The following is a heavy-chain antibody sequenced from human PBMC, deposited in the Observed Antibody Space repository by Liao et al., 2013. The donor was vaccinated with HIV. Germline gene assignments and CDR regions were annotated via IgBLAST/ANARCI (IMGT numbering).Heavy chain of an antibody. CDR3: AREGDFRINFYYYYMDV. D-gene: IGHD3-16*01. Sequence: QVQVQQWGAGLLKPSETLSLTCAVFGGSFSGSYWNWIRQPPGKGLEWIGEVNHSGSSNYSPSLRSRVTISLDTSKNQFSLNVRSVTAADTAVYYCAREGDFRINFYYYYMDVWGKGTTVTVS. V-gene: IGHV4-34*01. CDR2: VNHSGSS. J-gene: IGHJ6*03. CDR1: GGSFSGSY.